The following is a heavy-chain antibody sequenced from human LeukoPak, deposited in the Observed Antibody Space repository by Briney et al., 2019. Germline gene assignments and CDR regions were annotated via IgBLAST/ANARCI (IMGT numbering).Heavy chain of an antibody. V-gene: IGHV3-21*01. Sequence: GGSLRLSCAASGFTFSSYNMNWVRQAPEKGLEWISSISGSSAYIYYADSVKGRFTISRDNAKNSLYLQMNSLRADDTAVYYCVRIPNSANFPNWFDPWGQGTLVTVSS. J-gene: IGHJ5*02. D-gene: IGHD2/OR15-2a*01. CDR1: GFTFSSYN. CDR3: VRIPNSANFPNWFDP. CDR2: ISGSSAYI.